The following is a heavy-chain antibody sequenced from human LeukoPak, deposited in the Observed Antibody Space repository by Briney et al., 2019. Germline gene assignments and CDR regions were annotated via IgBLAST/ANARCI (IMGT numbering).Heavy chain of an antibody. Sequence: GASVKVSCKASGYTFTSYGISWVRQAPAQGLEWMGWISAYNGNTNYAQKLQGRVTMTTDTSTSTAYMELRSLRSDDTAVYYCARGGVYYDYVWGSYRPEGFDYWGQGTLVTVSS. CDR3: ARGGVYYDYVWGSYRPEGFDY. CDR1: GYTFTSYG. J-gene: IGHJ4*02. V-gene: IGHV1-18*01. D-gene: IGHD3-16*02. CDR2: ISAYNGNT.